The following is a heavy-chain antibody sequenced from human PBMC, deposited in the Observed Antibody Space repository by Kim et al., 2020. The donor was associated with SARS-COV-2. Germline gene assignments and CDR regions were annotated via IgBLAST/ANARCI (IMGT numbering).Heavy chain of an antibody. CDR2: IKTDGSST. CDR1: GFTFSKYW. CDR3: SLGLMRGVETGP. D-gene: IGHD3-10*01. V-gene: IGHV3-74*01. Sequence: GGSLRLSCAASGFTFSKYWMHWVRQAPGKGLVWVSRIKTDGSSTDYADSVKGRFTISRDNAKNTLYLQMDSLRAEDTAVYFCSLGLMRGVETGPWGQGTL. J-gene: IGHJ5*02.